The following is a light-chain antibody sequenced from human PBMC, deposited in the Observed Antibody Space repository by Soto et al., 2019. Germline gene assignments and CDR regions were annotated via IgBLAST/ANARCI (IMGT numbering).Light chain of an antibody. CDR3: LQDYNYPRT. V-gene: IGKV1-6*01. CDR2: KAS. Sequence: IQMTQSPSSLSASVVDRFTITGLASQSISSYLNWYQQKPGKAPKLLIYKASTLKSGVPSRFSGSGSGTDFTLTISSLQPEDFATYYCLQDYNYPRTFGGGTKVDIK. CDR1: QSISSY. J-gene: IGKJ4*02.